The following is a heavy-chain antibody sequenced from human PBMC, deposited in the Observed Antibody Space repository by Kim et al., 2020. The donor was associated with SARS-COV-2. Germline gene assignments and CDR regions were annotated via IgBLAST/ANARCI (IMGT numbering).Heavy chain of an antibody. Sequence: GGSLRLSCEASGFTFSSHWMEWVRQAPGKGLESVASIKEDGSDKYYVDSVKGRFTISRDNAKNSLFLHMNSLRDEDTAVYYCARSSAYWGQGTRVTVSS. CDR3: ARSSAY. J-gene: IGHJ4*02. CDR2: IKEDGSDK. CDR1: GFTFSSHW. V-gene: IGHV3-7*01.